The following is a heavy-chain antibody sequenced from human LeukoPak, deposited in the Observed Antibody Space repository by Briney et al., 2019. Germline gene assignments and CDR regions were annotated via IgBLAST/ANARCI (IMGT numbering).Heavy chain of an antibody. V-gene: IGHV1-2*02. Sequence: ASVKVSCKASGYTFTGYYMDWVRQAPGQGLEWMGWINPNSGGTNYAQKFQGRVTMTRDTSISTAYMELSRLRSDDTAVYYCVRGHCSSTSCPFGDYYYYYYMDVWGKGTTVTVSS. CDR3: VRGHCSSTSCPFGDYYYYYYMDV. J-gene: IGHJ6*03. D-gene: IGHD2-2*01. CDR2: INPNSGGT. CDR1: GYTFTGYY.